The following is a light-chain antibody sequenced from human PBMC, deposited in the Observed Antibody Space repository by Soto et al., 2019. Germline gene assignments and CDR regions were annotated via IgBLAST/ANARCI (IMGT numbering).Light chain of an antibody. Sequence: QSALTQVASVSASPGQSITISCTGTSSDVGGHNYVSWYQQHPGNAPKLMIYNVDYRPSGVSNRFSGSKSGNTASLTISGLQADDEAYYYCSSYADSSTVVFGGGNKLTVL. CDR1: SSDVGGHNY. CDR2: NVD. CDR3: SSYADSSTVV. V-gene: IGLV2-14*03. J-gene: IGLJ2*01.